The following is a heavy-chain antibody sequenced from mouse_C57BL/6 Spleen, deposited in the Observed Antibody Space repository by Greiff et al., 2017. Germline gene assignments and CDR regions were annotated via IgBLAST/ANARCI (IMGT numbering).Heavy chain of an antibody. Sequence: QVQLKESGAELVKPGASVKISCKASGYAFSSYWMNWVKQRPGKGLEWIGQIYPGDGATNYNGKFKGKATLTADKSSSTAYMQLSSLTSEDSAVYFCASLGGDASAWFAYWGQGTLVTVSA. CDR2: IYPGDGAT. CDR3: ASLGGDASAWFAY. D-gene: IGHD2-13*01. CDR1: GYAFSSYW. V-gene: IGHV1-80*01. J-gene: IGHJ3*01.